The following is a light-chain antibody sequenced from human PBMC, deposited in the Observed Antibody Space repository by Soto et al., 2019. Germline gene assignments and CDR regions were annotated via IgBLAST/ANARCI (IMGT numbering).Light chain of an antibody. V-gene: IGLV2-8*01. J-gene: IGLJ3*02. CDR1: SSDVGGHKY. CDR3: SSYAGTNNLV. CDR2: EVN. Sequence: QSALTQPPSASGSPGQSVTISCTGTSSDVGGHKYVSWYQHHPGKAPKLMIYEVNKRPSGVPDRFSGSKSGNTASLTVSGLQAEDEADYYCSSYAGTNNLVFGGGTKLTVL.